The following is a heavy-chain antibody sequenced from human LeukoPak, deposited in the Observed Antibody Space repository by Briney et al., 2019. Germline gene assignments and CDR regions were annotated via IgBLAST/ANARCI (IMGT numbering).Heavy chain of an antibody. CDR3: VKGVGPLAPNGRVFEY. Sequence: PGGSLRLSCAASGFTFSNYAMTWVRQAPGKGLDWVSIITNDSDDTKYADSVKGRFTISRDNSKNTLYLQMNTLRVDDTAVYYRVKGVGPLAPNGRVFEYWGQGALVTVSS. V-gene: IGHV3-23*01. D-gene: IGHD1-26*01. CDR2: ITNDSDDT. CDR1: GFTFSNYA. J-gene: IGHJ4*02.